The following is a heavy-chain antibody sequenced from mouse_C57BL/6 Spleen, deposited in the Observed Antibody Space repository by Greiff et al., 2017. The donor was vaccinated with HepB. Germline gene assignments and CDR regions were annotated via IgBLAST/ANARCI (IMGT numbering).Heavy chain of an antibody. CDR2: ISSGGSYT. CDR1: GFTFSSYG. CDR3: ARHGPSYYYGSSPYYFDY. D-gene: IGHD1-1*01. V-gene: IGHV5-6*01. Sequence: EVQGVESGGDLVKPGGSLKLSCAASGFTFSSYGMSWVRQTPDKRLEWVATISSGGSYTYYPDSVKGRFTISRDNAKNTLYLQMSSLKSEDTAMYYCARHGPSYYYGSSPYYFDYWGQGTTLTVSS. J-gene: IGHJ2*01.